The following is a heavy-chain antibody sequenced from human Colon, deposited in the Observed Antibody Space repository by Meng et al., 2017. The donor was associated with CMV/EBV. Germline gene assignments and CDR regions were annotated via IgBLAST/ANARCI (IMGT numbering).Heavy chain of an antibody. V-gene: IGHV1-2*02. CDR3: ARDGIRGVFFFDY. D-gene: IGHD1-14*01. CDR1: GFTFTGNY. Sequence: VQSGAGVKGPGASVKVSCKASGFTFTGNYMHWVRQAPGQGLEWMGWIDANSGGTNYAQKFQGRLTMTRDTSISTVYMELNRLRSDDTAVYFCARDGIRGVFFFDYWGQGTLVTVSS. CDR2: IDANSGGT. J-gene: IGHJ4*02.